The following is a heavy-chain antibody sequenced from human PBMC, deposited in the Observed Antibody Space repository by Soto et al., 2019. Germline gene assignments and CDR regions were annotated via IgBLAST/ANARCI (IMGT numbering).Heavy chain of an antibody. V-gene: IGHV1-3*01. CDR2: INAGNGNT. Sequence: ASVKVSCKASGYTFTSYAMHWVRQAPGQRLEWMGWINAGNGNTKYSQKFQGRVTITRDTSASTAYMELSSLRSEDTAVYYCARARMAAAGGTPPPPRPGYYFDYWGQGTLVTVSS. CDR1: GYTFTSYA. J-gene: IGHJ4*02. D-gene: IGHD6-13*01. CDR3: ARARMAAAGGTPPPPRPGYYFDY.